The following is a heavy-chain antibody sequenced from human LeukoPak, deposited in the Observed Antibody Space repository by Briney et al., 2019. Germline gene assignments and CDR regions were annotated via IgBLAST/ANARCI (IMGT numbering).Heavy chain of an antibody. V-gene: IGHV1-24*01. Sequence: ASVKVSCKVSGYTLTELSMHWVRQAPGKGLEWMGGFDPEDGETIYAQKFQGRVTMTEDTSTDTAYMELSSLRSENTAVYYCAREGAAAEDVNWFDPWGQGTLVTVSS. CDR2: FDPEDGET. D-gene: IGHD6-25*01. J-gene: IGHJ5*02. CDR3: AREGAAAEDVNWFDP. CDR1: GYTLTELS.